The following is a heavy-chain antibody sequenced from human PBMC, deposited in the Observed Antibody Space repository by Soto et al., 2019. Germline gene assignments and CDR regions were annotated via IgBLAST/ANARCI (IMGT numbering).Heavy chain of an antibody. J-gene: IGHJ4*02. Sequence: QVQLQESGPGLVKPSETLSLTCTVSGASISSYYWSWIRQPPGKGLEWIGYISYSGSTNYNPSLKSRVTISLDTSKNQFSLKLSSVSAADTAVYYCARHDYGDYVHWGQGTLVTVSS. CDR3: ARHDYGDYVH. V-gene: IGHV4-59*08. CDR1: GASISSYY. D-gene: IGHD4-17*01. CDR2: ISYSGST.